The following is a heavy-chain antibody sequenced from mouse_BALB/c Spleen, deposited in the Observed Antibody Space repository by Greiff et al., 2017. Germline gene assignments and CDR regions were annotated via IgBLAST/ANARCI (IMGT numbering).Heavy chain of an antibody. Sequence: EVMLVESGGGLVKPGGSLKLSCAASGFTFSSYAMSWVRQTPEKRLEWVASISSGGSTYYPDSVKGRFTISRDNARNILYLQMSSLRSEDTAMYYCAREGYEAMDYWGQGTSVTVSA. D-gene: IGHD2-14*01. CDR1: GFTFSSYA. CDR3: AREGYEAMDY. J-gene: IGHJ4*01. V-gene: IGHV5-6-5*01. CDR2: ISSGGST.